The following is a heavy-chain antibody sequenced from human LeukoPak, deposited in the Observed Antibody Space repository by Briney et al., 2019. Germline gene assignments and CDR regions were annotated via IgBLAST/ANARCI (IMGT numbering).Heavy chain of an antibody. CDR2: ISGSGGST. J-gene: IGHJ4*02. V-gene: IGHV3-23*01. Sequence: PGGSLRLSCAASGFTFSSYAMSWVRQAPGKGLEWVSAISGSGGSTYYADSVKGRFTISRDNSKNTLYLQMNSLRAEDTAVYYSAKDLRIAAAGTYFDYWGQGTLVTVSS. CDR3: AKDLRIAAAGTYFDY. CDR1: GFTFSSYA. D-gene: IGHD6-13*01.